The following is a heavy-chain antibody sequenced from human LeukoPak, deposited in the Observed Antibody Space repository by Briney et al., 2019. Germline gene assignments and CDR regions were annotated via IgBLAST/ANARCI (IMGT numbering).Heavy chain of an antibody. Sequence: SETLSLTCTVSGGSISSYYWSWIRQPPGKGLEWIGYIYYSGSTNYNPSLKSRVTISVDTSKNQLSLKLSSVTAADTAVYYCATASSGWYEGYFDYWGQGTLVTVSS. CDR2: IYYSGST. D-gene: IGHD6-19*01. J-gene: IGHJ4*02. CDR3: ATASSGWYEGYFDY. V-gene: IGHV4-59*01. CDR1: GGSISSYY.